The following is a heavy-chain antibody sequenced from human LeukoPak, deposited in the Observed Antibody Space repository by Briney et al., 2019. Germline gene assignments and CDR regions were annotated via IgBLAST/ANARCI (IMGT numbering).Heavy chain of an antibody. CDR2: IYYSGST. CDR3: ARAVVPAAIATPYYYYYMDV. D-gene: IGHD2-2*02. J-gene: IGHJ6*03. Sequence: SETLSLTCTVSGGSISSYYWSWIRQPPGKGLEWIGYIYYSGSTNYNPSLKSRVTISVDTSKNQFSLKLSSVTAADTAVYYCARAVVPAAIATPYYYYYMDVWGKGTTVTVSS. V-gene: IGHV4-59*01. CDR1: GGSISSYY.